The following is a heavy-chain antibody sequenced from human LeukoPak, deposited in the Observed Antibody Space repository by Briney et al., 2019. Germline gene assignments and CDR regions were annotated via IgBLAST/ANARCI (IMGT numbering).Heavy chain of an antibody. CDR2: LYYNGNT. CDR1: GGSISHSNYY. CDR3: ARGEYYYDSSGYYFDYYYYYMDV. Sequence: SETLSLTCTVSGGSISHSNYYWAWIRQPPGKGLEWIGSLYYNGNTYYSPSLQSRVTMSVENSKNQFSLKLNSVTAADTAVYYCARGEYYYDSSGYYFDYYYYYMDVWGKGTTVTISS. D-gene: IGHD3-22*01. J-gene: IGHJ6*03. V-gene: IGHV4-39*07.